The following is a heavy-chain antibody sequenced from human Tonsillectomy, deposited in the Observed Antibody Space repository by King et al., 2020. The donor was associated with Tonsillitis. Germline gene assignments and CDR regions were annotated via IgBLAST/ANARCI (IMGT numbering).Heavy chain of an antibody. V-gene: IGHV1-2*02. CDR1: GYIFTGYY. CDR3: ARQGSGFDF. CDR2: INPNSGGT. D-gene: IGHD2-15*01. J-gene: IGHJ4*02. Sequence: VQLVESGAEVKKPGASVKVSCKVSGYIFTGYYIHWVRQAPGQGLEWMGWINPNSGGTTYGQKFQGRVTMTSDTANRTAYMELSRLTSDDTAVYYCARQGSGFDFWGQGPLVTVSS.